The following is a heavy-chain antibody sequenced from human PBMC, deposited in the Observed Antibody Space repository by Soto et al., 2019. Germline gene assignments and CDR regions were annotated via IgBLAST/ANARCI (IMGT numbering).Heavy chain of an antibody. CDR3: AKRLYCSSTSCYGFDF. Sequence: PGGSLRLSCAASGFIFNTYAMTWVRQAPGRGLGWVSSISVRGESTYYTDSVEGRFTISRDNSKSTLYLQLSSLRAEDSAIYYCAKRLYCSSTSCYGFDFRGRGTLVTVSS. V-gene: IGHV3-23*01. CDR2: ISVRGEST. CDR1: GFIFNTYA. J-gene: IGHJ4*02. D-gene: IGHD2-2*01.